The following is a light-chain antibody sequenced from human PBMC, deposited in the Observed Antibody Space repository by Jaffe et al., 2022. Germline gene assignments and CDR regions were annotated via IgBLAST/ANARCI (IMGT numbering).Light chain of an antibody. Sequence: QSALTQPRSVSGSPGHSVTISCTGSSSDVGAYVSWYQQHPGKAPKLMIYDVTKRPSGVPDRFSGSKSGNTASLTISGLQAEDEADYYCCSYAGSFTWVFGGGTKLTVL. J-gene: IGLJ3*02. CDR2: DVT. CDR3: CSYAGSFTWV. CDR1: SSDVGAY. V-gene: IGLV2-11*01.